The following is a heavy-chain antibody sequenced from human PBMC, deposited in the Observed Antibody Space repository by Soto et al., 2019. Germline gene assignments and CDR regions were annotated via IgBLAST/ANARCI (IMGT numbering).Heavy chain of an antibody. Sequence: PSETLSLTCAVYGGSFSGYYWSWIRQPPGKGLEWIGEINHSGSTNYNPSLKSRVTISVDTSKNQFSLKLSSVTAADTAVYYCGRHCATGCHGCDYWGQGTLVTVSS. CDR1: GGSFSGYY. D-gene: IGHD6-19*01. V-gene: IGHV4-34*01. CDR2: INHSGST. J-gene: IGHJ4*02. CDR3: GRHCATGCHGCDY.